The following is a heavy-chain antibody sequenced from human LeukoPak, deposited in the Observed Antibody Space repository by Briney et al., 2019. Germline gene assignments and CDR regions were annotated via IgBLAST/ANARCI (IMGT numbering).Heavy chain of an antibody. V-gene: IGHV3-7*01. D-gene: IGHD3-22*01. Sequence: GGSLRLSCAASGFTFSSFWMSWVRQAPGKGLEWVASIKQDGSEKYYVDSVKARFTISRDNAKNSLYLQMNSLRGEDTAVYYCARSSYDSSGYYYVYAFDSWGQGTMVTVSS. CDR3: ARSSYDSSGYYYVYAFDS. CDR1: GFTFSSFW. CDR2: IKQDGSEK. J-gene: IGHJ3*02.